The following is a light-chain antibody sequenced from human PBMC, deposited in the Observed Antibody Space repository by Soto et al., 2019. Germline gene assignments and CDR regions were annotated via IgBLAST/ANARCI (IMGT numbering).Light chain of an antibody. CDR2: EVN. J-gene: IGLJ1*01. CDR1: SNDVGGYNY. Sequence: QSVLTQPPSASGSPGQSFTVSCTRTSNDVGGYNYVSWYQQHPGKAPKLMIYEVNKRPSGVPDRFSGSKSGNTASLTVSGLQAEDEADYYCSSFAVSNSFVFGTGTKVTVL. CDR3: SSFAVSNSFV. V-gene: IGLV2-8*01.